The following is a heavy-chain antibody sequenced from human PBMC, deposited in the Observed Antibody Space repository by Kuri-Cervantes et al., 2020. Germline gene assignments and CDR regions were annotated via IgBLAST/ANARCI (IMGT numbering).Heavy chain of an antibody. J-gene: IGHJ3*02. V-gene: IGHV1-18*01. CDR1: GYTFITYG. Sequence: ASVKVSCKASGYTFITYGISWFRQAPGRGLEWLGWISVYHGNTNYAQKLQGRVTMTTDTSTSTAYMELRSLRSDDTAVYYCAGSYGDYLDPSSWGAFDIWGQGTMVTVSS. CDR3: AGSYGDYLDPSSWGAFDI. D-gene: IGHD4-17*01. CDR2: ISVYHGNT.